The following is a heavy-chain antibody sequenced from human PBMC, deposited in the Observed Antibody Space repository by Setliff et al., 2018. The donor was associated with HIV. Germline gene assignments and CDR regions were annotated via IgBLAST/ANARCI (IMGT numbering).Heavy chain of an antibody. CDR1: GGPISRYY. CDR2: IFYRGST. D-gene: IGHD4-17*01. J-gene: IGHJ4*02. Sequence: SETLSLTCTVSGGPISRYYWSWIRQPPGKGLEWIAYIFYRGSTYYNPSPQSRVTISVDTSKNQFSLKLSSVTAADTAVYYCARQKTVTTYFDYWGQGTLVTVSS. V-gene: IGHV4-59*08. CDR3: ARQKTVTTYFDY.